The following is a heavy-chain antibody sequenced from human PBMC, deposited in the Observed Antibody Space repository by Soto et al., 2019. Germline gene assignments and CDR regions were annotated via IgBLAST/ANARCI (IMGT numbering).Heavy chain of an antibody. V-gene: IGHV3-30*04. CDR1: GFTFSRYA. J-gene: IGHJ4*02. D-gene: IGHD1-1*01. Sequence: LRLSCAASGFTFSRYAMHWVRPAPGKGLEWVAVISYSSNSGTFARYADSVKGRFSISRDNAKNSLYLQINSLRGDDTAIYYCARSGDNYNLLDYWGQGTPVTVSS. CDR2: ISYSSNSGTFA. CDR3: ARSGDNYNLLDY.